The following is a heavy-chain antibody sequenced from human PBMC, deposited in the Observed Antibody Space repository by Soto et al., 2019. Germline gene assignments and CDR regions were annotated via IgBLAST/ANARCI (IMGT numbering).Heavy chain of an antibody. CDR1: GGTFSSYA. V-gene: IGHV1-69*12. CDR3: ARGYLDEVTPVYYYYGMDV. Sequence: QVQLVQSGAEVKKPGSSVKVSCKASGGTFSSYAISWVRQAPGQGLEWMGGIIPIFGTANYAQKFQGRVTITADESTSTAYMELSSLRSEDTAVYYCARGYLDEVTPVYYYYGMDVWGQGTTVTVSS. D-gene: IGHD4-4*01. J-gene: IGHJ6*02. CDR2: IIPIFGTA.